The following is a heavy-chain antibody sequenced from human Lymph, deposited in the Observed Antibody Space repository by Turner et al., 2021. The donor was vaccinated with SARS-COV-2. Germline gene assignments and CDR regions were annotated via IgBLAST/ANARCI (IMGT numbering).Heavy chain of an antibody. V-gene: IGHV4-39*01. Sequence: QLQLQESGPGPVKPSETLSLTCTVSGGSISSSRYYWGWIRQPPGTGLEWIGSMYYSGSTYYNPSLKSRVTISVDTSKNQFSLKLSSVTAADTAVYYCARCRQRLVHWYFDLWGRGTLVTVSS. D-gene: IGHD6-25*01. CDR2: MYYSGST. J-gene: IGHJ2*01. CDR1: GGSISSSRYY. CDR3: ARCRQRLVHWYFDL.